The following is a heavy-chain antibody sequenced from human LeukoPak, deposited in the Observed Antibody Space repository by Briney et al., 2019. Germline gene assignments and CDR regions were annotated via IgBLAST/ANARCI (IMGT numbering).Heavy chain of an antibody. Sequence: GGSLRLSCAAAGFTFSSYWMHWVRQAPGKGLVWVSHINSDGSTTTYADSVKGRFTISRDNAKNTLYLQMNSLRAKDTAVYYCANEDTRASGLGDNWGQGTLVTVSS. CDR1: GFTFSSYW. D-gene: IGHD2-15*01. V-gene: IGHV3-74*01. CDR2: INSDGSTT. J-gene: IGHJ4*02. CDR3: ANEDTRASGLGDN.